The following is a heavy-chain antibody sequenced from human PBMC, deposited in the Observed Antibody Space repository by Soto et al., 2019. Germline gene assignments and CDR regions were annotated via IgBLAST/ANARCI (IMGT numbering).Heavy chain of an antibody. Sequence: SETLSLTCTVSGGSIRGYYWSWIRQPPGKGLEWIGYIFYSGNTNYNPSLRSRVTISVDTSKNQFSLKLSSVTAADTAVYYCARGLITGSQYSGGWYYFDSWGQGTQVTVSS. J-gene: IGHJ4*02. CDR1: GGSIRGYY. CDR3: ARGLITGSQYSGGWYYFDS. CDR2: IFYSGNT. V-gene: IGHV4-59*12. D-gene: IGHD1-26*01.